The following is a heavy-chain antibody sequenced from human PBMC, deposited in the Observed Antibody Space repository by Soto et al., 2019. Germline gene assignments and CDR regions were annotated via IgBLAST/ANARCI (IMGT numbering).Heavy chain of an antibody. CDR1: GYTFTYYY. J-gene: IGHJ4*02. Sequence: QVQLVQSGAEVKKPGASMKVSCKASGYTFTYYYIHWVRQAPGQGLEWMGKINPTGGNTSHSEKIQGRVTMARDTLTNKVYMGLTSLKPDDPGSYYCARGLAAGDYWDKGTLVSVS. CDR2: INPTGGNT. V-gene: IGHV1-46*01. D-gene: IGHD6-25*01. CDR3: ARGLAAGDY.